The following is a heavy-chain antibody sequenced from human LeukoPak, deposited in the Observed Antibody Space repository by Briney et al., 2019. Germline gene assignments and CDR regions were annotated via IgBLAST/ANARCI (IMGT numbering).Heavy chain of an antibody. CDR3: ARHRFYDSSGYGL. CDR1: GGSFSGYY. V-gene: IGHV4-59*08. D-gene: IGHD3-22*01. CDR2: IYYSGST. Sequence: SETLSLTCAVYGGSFSGYYWSWIRQPPGKGLEWIGYIYYSGSTNYNPSLKSRVTISVDTSKNQFSLKLSSVTAADTAVYYCARHRFYDSSGYGLWGQGTLVTVSS. J-gene: IGHJ4*02.